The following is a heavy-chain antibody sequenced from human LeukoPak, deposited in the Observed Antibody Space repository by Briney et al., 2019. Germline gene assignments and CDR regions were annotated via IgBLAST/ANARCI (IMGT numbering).Heavy chain of an antibody. CDR3: AKDGQSFNSMWDYLDS. Sequence: GGSLRPSCAASGFDFSTYAMSWVRQAPGKGLEWVSGIGGGDTHYADSVKGRFTISRDNSKSTVELHMSSLRVEDTAVYYCAKDGQSFNSMWDYLDSWGRGTLVTVS. V-gene: IGHV3-23*01. CDR1: GFDFSTYA. CDR2: IGGGDT. D-gene: IGHD1-26*01. J-gene: IGHJ4*02.